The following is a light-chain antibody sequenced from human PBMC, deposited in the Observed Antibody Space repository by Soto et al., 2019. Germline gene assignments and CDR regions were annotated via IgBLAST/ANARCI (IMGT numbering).Light chain of an antibody. CDR3: QSTDGTGSLYV. V-gene: IGLV3-25*03. J-gene: IGLJ1*01. Sequence: SYELTQSPSVSVSPGQTARITCSRDALPKKYVYWYQLRPGQAPLLIVYKDNEKPTGIPERFSGSSSGPTATLTISGVQAEDEADYYCQSTDGTGSLYVFGGGTKLTVL. CDR1: ALPKKY. CDR2: KDN.